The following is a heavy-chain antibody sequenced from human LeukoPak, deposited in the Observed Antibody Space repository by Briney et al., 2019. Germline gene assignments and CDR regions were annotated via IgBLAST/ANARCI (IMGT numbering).Heavy chain of an antibody. D-gene: IGHD6-19*01. CDR3: AREPIAVASDCFDY. Sequence: GGSLRLSCAASAFTFSSYWMHWVRQAPGKGLVWVSRINSDGSSTNYADSVKGRFTISRDNAKNTLYLQMNSLRAEDTAVYYCAREPIAVASDCFDYWGQGTLVTVSS. CDR1: AFTFSSYW. J-gene: IGHJ4*02. CDR2: INSDGSST. V-gene: IGHV3-74*01.